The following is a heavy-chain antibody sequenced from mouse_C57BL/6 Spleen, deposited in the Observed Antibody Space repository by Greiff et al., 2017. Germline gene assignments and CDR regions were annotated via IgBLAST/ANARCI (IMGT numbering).Heavy chain of an antibody. CDR3: TPYGTYVDWFAY. CDR2: IDPENGDT. CDR1: GFNIKDDY. Sequence: EVKVEESGAELVRPGASVKLSCTASGFNIKDDYMHWVKQRPEQGLEWIGWIDPENGDTEYASKFQGKATITADTSSNTAYLQLSSLTSEDTAVYYCTPYGTYVDWFAYWGQGTLVTVSA. V-gene: IGHV14-4*01. J-gene: IGHJ3*01. D-gene: IGHD2-1*01.